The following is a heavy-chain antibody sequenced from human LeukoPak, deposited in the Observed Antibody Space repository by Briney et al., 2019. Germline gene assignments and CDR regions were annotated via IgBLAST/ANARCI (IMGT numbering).Heavy chain of an antibody. CDR3: ARDMYSSSWVAFDI. J-gene: IGHJ3*02. Sequence: GGSLRLSCAASGFTFSTSWMTWVRQTPGKGRKWVADIKHDGSVSFYEDSVKGRFTISRDNAKNSLYLQMNTLRVEDTAVYYCARDMYSSSWVAFDIWGQGTMVTVSS. CDR1: GFTFSTSW. D-gene: IGHD6-13*01. CDR2: IKHDGSVS. V-gene: IGHV3-7*01.